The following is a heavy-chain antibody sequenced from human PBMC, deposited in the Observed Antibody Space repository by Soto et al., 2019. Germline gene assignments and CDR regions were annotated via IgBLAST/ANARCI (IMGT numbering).Heavy chain of an antibody. CDR3: ARDGGGYNGWYFDL. D-gene: IGHD5-12*01. J-gene: IGHJ2*01. CDR1: GGSISSYY. CDR2: IYYSGST. Sequence: QVQLQESGPGLVKPSETLSLTCTVSGGSISSYYWSWIRQPPGKGLEWIGYIYYSGSTNYNPSLKSLVTISVDTSKNQFSLKLSSVTAADTAVYYCARDGGGYNGWYFDLWGRGTLVTVSS. V-gene: IGHV4-59*01.